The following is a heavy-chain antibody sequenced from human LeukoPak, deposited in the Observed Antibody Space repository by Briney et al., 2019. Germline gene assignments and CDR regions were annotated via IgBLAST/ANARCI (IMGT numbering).Heavy chain of an antibody. CDR3: ARCNYYGSGGYYYYYYMDV. CDR1: GGSISRSSYY. V-gene: IGHV4-39*01. Sequence: PSETLSLTCTVSGGSISRSSYYWGWIRQPPGKGLEWIGNIYYAGGTHHSPSLESRVTISVDTSKNQFSLRLTSVTAADTAVYYCARCNYYGSGGYYYYYYMDVWGKGTTVTVP. D-gene: IGHD3-10*01. CDR2: IYYAGGT. J-gene: IGHJ6*03.